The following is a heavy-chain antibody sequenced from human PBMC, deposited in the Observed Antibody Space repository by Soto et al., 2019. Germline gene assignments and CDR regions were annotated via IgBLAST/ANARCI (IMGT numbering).Heavy chain of an antibody. J-gene: IGHJ4*02. D-gene: IGHD3-10*01. CDR3: ARAAYGSGSYYFSV. CDR1: GGTFSSYA. CDR2: IIPIFGTA. V-gene: IGHV1-69*01. Sequence: QVQLVQSGAEVKKPGSSVKVSCKASGGTFSSYAISWVRQAPGQGLEWMGGIIPIFGTANYAQKFQGRVTXXAXXXXXXAYMELSSLRSEDTAVYYCARAAYGSGSYYFSVWGQGTLVTVSS.